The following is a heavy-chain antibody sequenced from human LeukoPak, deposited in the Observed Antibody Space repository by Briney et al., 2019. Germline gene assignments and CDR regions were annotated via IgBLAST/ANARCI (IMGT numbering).Heavy chain of an antibody. J-gene: IGHJ5*02. CDR3: ARGSHFDWLLSRITNWFDP. CDR1: GYTFTGYY. V-gene: IGHV1-2*02. Sequence: RASVKVSCKASGYTFTGYYMHWARQAPGQGLEWMGWINPNSGGTNYAQKFQGRVTMTRDTSISTAYMELSRLRSDDTAVYYCARGSHFDWLLSRITNWFDPWGQGTLVTVSS. CDR2: INPNSGGT. D-gene: IGHD3-9*01.